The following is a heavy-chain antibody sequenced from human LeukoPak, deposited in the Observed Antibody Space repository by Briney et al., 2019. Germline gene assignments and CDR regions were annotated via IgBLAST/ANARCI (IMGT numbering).Heavy chain of an antibody. Sequence: ASVKVSCKVSGYTLTELSMHWVRQAPGQGLEWMGIINPSGGSKSYAQKFQGRVTMTRDTSTSTVYMQLSSLRSEDTAVYYCARDLVWSGPGGYYYMDVWGKGTTVTVSS. J-gene: IGHJ6*03. V-gene: IGHV1-46*01. D-gene: IGHD3-3*01. CDR3: ARDLVWSGPGGYYYMDV. CDR1: GYTLTELS. CDR2: INPSGGSK.